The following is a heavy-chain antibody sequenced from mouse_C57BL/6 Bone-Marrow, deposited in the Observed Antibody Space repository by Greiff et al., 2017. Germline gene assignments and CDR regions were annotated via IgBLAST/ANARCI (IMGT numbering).Heavy chain of an antibody. V-gene: IGHV5-6*02. J-gene: IGHJ4*01. CDR2: ISSGGSYT. D-gene: IGHD1-3*01. CDR3: ARRNNYEDYYAMDY. CDR1: GFTFGSYG. Sequence: EVKLVESGGDLVKPGGSLKLSCAASGFTFGSYGMSWVRQTPDKRLEWVATISSGGSYTYYPDSVKGRFTISRDNAKNTLYLQMSSLKSEDTAMYYWARRNNYEDYYAMDYWGQGTSVTVSS.